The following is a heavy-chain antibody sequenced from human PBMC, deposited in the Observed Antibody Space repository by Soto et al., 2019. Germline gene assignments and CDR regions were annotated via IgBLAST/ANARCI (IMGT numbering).Heavy chain of an antibody. D-gene: IGHD6-13*01. CDR2: IYYSGST. Sequence: SETLSLTCTVSGGSISSYYWSWIRQPPGKGLEWIGYIYYSGSTNYNPSLKSRVTISVDTSKNQFSLKLSSVTAADTAVYYCARLTIAAAGPRYYYYMDVWGKGTTVTVSS. J-gene: IGHJ6*03. CDR1: GGSISSYY. V-gene: IGHV4-59*08. CDR3: ARLTIAAAGPRYYYYMDV.